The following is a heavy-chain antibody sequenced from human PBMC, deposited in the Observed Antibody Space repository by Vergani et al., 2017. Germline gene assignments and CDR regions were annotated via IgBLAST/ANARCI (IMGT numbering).Heavy chain of an antibody. V-gene: IGHV3-21*01. CDR3: ARDYDPAGGYYYMDV. Sequence: EVQLVESGGGLVKPGGSLRLSCAASGFTFSSYSMNWVRQAPGKGLEWVSSISSSSSYIYYADSVKGRFTISRDNAKNSLYLQMNSLRAEDTAVYYCARDYDPAGGYYYMDVWGKGTTVTVSS. J-gene: IGHJ6*03. CDR1: GFTFSSYS. D-gene: IGHD3-22*01. CDR2: ISSSSSYI.